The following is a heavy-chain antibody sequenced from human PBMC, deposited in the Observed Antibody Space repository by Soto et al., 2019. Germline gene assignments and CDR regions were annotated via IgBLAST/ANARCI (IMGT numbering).Heavy chain of an antibody. CDR2: ISTYNVNT. CDR1: GYTFTRHG. CDR3: AREGRIGWLGXDN. D-gene: IGHD6-19*01. J-gene: IGHJ4*02. V-gene: IGHV1-18*01. Sequence: QVQLVQSGPEVKKPGASVKVSCTASGYTFTRHGFSWVRQAPGQGLEWMGWISTYNVNTHYAQKFQGRVTMTADTXXXXXXXXXXXXXXDDTAIYFCAREGRIGWLGXDNWGQGTLV.